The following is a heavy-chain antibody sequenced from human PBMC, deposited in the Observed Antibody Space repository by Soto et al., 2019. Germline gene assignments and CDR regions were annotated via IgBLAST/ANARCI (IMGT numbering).Heavy chain of an antibody. CDR3: ARYWCDPIAARPDY. CDR1: GLTFSSYS. CDR2: ISSSSSYI. Sequence: EVQLVESGGGLVKPGGSLRLSCAASGLTFSSYSMNWVRQAPGRGLEWVSSISSSSSYIYYADSVKGRFTISRDNAKNSLYLQMNSLSDEDTGVYYCARYWCDPIAARPDYRGQGALVTVSS. D-gene: IGHD6-6*01. J-gene: IGHJ4*02. V-gene: IGHV3-21*01.